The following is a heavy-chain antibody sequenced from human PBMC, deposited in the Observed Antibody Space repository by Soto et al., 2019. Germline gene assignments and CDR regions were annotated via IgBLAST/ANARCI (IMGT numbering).Heavy chain of an antibody. CDR2: IYYSGST. J-gene: IGHJ6*03. V-gene: IGHV4-59*01. CDR3: ASVPYDFWSGYYMDV. D-gene: IGHD3-3*01. Sequence: PSETLSLTCTVSGGSIISYYWIWIRQPPGKGLEWIGYIYYSGSTNYNPSLKSRVTISVDTSKNQFSLKLSSVTAADTAVYYCASVPYDFWSGYYMDVWGKGTTVTVSS. CDR1: GGSIISYY.